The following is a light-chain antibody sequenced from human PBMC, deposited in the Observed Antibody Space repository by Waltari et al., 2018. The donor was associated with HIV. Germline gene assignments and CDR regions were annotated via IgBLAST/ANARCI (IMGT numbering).Light chain of an antibody. CDR2: AAS. Sequence: DIQMTQSPSSVSASVGDRVTLTCRASQSISTNLNWYQQKPGKAPKLLIYAASRLQSGVPSRFTGSGSGTDFTLTISSLQPEDFTTYYCQQSYRSPLTFGPGTKVDVK. J-gene: IGKJ3*01. CDR3: QQSYRSPLT. V-gene: IGKV1-39*01. CDR1: QSISTN.